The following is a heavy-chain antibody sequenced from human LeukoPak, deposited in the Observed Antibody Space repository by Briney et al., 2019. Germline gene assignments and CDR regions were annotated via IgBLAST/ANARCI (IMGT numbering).Heavy chain of an antibody. Sequence: SETLSLTCTVSGGSISTFYWSWIRQPAGKGLEWIGRSYTSGSTNYKSSLKSRVTMSVDTSKNQFSLKLSSVTAADTAVYYCAAVARTLVFDYWGQGTLVTVSS. CDR1: GGSISTFY. CDR2: SYTSGST. D-gene: IGHD1-14*01. V-gene: IGHV4-4*07. CDR3: AAVARTLVFDY. J-gene: IGHJ4*02.